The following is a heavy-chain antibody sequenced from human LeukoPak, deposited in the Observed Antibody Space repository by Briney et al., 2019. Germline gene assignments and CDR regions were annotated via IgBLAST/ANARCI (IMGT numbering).Heavy chain of an antibody. J-gene: IGHJ6*03. D-gene: IGHD5/OR15-5a*01. Sequence: ASVKVACKASEYTFTGYYMDWVRQAPGQGLEWMGWINPNSGGTNYAQKFQGRVTMTRDTSISTAYMELSRLRSDDTAVYFCARGGDSVYDYYYYYMDVWGKGTTVTVSS. CDR1: EYTFTGYY. V-gene: IGHV1-2*02. CDR3: ARGGDSVYDYYYYYMDV. CDR2: INPNSGGT.